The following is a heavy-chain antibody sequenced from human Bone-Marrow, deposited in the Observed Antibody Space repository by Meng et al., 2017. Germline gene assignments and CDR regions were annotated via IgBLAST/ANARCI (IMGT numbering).Heavy chain of an antibody. V-gene: IGHV1-69*05. CDR1: GGIFSNYV. CDR3: ARKAVNCISTTCYSLDY. Sequence: SVKVSCKAPGGIFSNYVIGWVRQAPGQGLEWMGGIIAVFGTTNYAQKFQGRVTITTDESTSTVYMELTRLTSEDTAVYFCARKAVNCISTTCYSLDYWGQGTLVTVSS. CDR2: IIAVFGTT. J-gene: IGHJ4*02. D-gene: IGHD2-2*01.